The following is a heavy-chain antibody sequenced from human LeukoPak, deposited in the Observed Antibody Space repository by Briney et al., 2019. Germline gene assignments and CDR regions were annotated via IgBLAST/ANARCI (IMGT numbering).Heavy chain of an antibody. D-gene: IGHD6-19*01. CDR1: GFSFSVYE. J-gene: IGHJ4*02. CDR3: TTLTVASSFDY. Sequence: PSGGSLRLSCAASGFSFSVYEIHWVRQAPGKGLEWIADISSSGTTTYYADSVKGRFTISRDNAKNSLYLQMNSLGAEDTAVYYCTTLTVASSFDYWGQGTLVTVSS. V-gene: IGHV3-48*03. CDR2: ISSSGTTT.